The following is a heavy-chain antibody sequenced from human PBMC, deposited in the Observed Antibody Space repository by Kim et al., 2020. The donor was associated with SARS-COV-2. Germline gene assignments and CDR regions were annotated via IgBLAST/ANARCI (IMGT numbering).Heavy chain of an antibody. D-gene: IGHD3-16*01. CDR3: ARPLYDYVWGTY. J-gene: IGHJ4*02. CDR1: GFTFSSTW. Sequence: GGSLRLSCAASGFTFSSTWMHWVRQAPGGGLVWVSRINSKGTTTNYAGSLKGQFSISRNNAKNTLYLQMTSLRAEDTAIYYCARPLYDYVWGTYWGQGTLVTVSS. V-gene: IGHV3-74*01. CDR2: INSKGTTT.